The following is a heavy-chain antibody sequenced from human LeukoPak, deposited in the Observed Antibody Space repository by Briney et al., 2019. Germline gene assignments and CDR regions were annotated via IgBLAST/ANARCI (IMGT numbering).Heavy chain of an antibody. CDR1: GFTFSSYA. D-gene: IGHD3-10*01. CDR2: ISGSGGST. J-gene: IGHJ5*02. CDR3: AKSFYGSGSYFPSWFDP. Sequence: GGSLRLSCAASGFTFSSYAMSWVPQAPGKGLEWVSAISGSGGSTYYADSVKGRFTISRDNSKNTLYLQMNSLRAEDTAVYYCAKSFYGSGSYFPSWFDPWGQGTLVTVSS. V-gene: IGHV3-23*01.